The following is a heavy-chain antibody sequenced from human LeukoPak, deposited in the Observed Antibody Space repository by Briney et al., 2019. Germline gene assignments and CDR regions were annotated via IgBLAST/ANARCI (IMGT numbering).Heavy chain of an antibody. D-gene: IGHD3-22*01. V-gene: IGHV3-7*01. CDR1: GFTFSSYW. CDR3: ARDSSGYAY. Sequence: GGSLRLSCAVSGFTFSSYWMSWIRQAPGKGLEWVAIINQDGSEKYYVDSVKGRFTISRDNAKNSLYLQMNSLRAEYTAVYYCARDSSGYAYWGQGTLVTVSS. CDR2: INQDGSEK. J-gene: IGHJ4*02.